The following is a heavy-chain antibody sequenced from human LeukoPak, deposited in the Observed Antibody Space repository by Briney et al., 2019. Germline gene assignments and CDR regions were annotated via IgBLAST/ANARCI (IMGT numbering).Heavy chain of an antibody. Sequence: GGSLRLSCAASGFTFDDYTMHWVRQAPGKGLEWVSLISWDGGSTYYADSVKGRFTISRDNSKNSLYLQMNSLRTEDTALYYCAKDISYGDYGNHYFDYWGQGTLVTVSS. D-gene: IGHD4-17*01. J-gene: IGHJ4*02. V-gene: IGHV3-43*01. CDR3: AKDISYGDYGNHYFDY. CDR2: ISWDGGST. CDR1: GFTFDDYT.